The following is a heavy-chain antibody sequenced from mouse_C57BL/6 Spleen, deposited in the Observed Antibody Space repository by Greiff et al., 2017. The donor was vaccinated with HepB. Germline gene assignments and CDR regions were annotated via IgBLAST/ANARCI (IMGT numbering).Heavy chain of an antibody. V-gene: IGHV1-62-2*01. CDR3: ARHESLAYYGSSHWYFDV. D-gene: IGHD1-1*01. J-gene: IGHJ1*03. CDR1: GYTFTEYT. Sequence: VQLQQSGAELVKPGASVKLSCKASGYTFTEYTIHWVKQMSGQGLEWIGWFYPGRGSIKYNEKFKDKATLTAGNSSSTVYMELSRLTSEDSAVSFGARHESLAYYGSSHWYFDVWGTGTTVTVSS. CDR2: FYPGRGSI.